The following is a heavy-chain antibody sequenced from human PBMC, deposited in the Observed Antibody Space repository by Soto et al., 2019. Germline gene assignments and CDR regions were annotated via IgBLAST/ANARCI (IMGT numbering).Heavy chain of an antibody. D-gene: IGHD3-3*02. Sequence: PSETLSLTCTVSGGSISSGDYYWSWIRQPPGKGLEWIGYIYYSGSTYYNPSLKSRVTISVDTSKNQFSLKLSSVTAADTAVYYCARDPARPHFWSGYYPSYWGQGTLVTVSS. CDR1: GGSISSGDYY. J-gene: IGHJ4*02. CDR2: IYYSGST. CDR3: ARDPARPHFWSGYYPSY. V-gene: IGHV4-30-4*01.